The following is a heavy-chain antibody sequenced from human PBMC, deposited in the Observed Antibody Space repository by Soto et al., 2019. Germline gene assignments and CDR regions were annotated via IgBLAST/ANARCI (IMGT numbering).Heavy chain of an antibody. CDR1: GGSISSYY. CDR3: ARQGFGAIHGFVDV. Sequence: QVQLQESGPGLVKPSETLSLSCTVSGGSISSYYWSWIRQPPGKGMEWIGYVHHSWGSTYNPSLQSRVAISLDASKSKFSLKLTSVTATDTAVYYCARQGFGAIHGFVDVWGQGTTVTVSS. J-gene: IGHJ6*02. D-gene: IGHD3-10*01. CDR2: VHHSWGS. V-gene: IGHV4-59*08.